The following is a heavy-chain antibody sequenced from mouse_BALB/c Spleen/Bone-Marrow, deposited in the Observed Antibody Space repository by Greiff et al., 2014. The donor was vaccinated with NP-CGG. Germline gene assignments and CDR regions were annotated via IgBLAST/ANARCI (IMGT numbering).Heavy chain of an antibody. CDR3: ASPIYYDYPLFAY. Sequence: QVQLKQSGPGLVEPSQSLYITCTVTGFSLNSYGVHWVRQPPGKGLEWLGVIWAGGSTNYNAALMSRLSISKDNSKSHVFLKMNSLQTYDTAMFYCASPIYYDYPLFAYWGQGTLVTVSA. CDR1: GFSLNSYG. D-gene: IGHD2-4*01. CDR2: IWAGGST. J-gene: IGHJ3*01. V-gene: IGHV2-9*02.